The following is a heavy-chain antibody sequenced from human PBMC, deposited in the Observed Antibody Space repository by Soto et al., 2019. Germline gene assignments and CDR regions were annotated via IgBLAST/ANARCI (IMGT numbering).Heavy chain of an antibody. V-gene: IGHV3-53*01. Sequence: EVQLVESGGGVIQPGGSLRLSCAASGFTVSSNYMRWVRQAPGKGLEWVSVIYSGGSTYYAAYVKGRFTISRNNSKYQLYLEMKSLRAEDTGVYYVARRDPGIAVAVNWGFPFSRWGQGNLVTVSS. J-gene: IGHJ4*02. D-gene: IGHD6-19*01. CDR2: IYSGGST. CDR1: GFTVSSNY. CDR3: ARRDPGIAVAVNWGFPFSR.